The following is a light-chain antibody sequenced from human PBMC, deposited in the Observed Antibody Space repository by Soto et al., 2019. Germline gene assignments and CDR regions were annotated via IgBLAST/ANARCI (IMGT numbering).Light chain of an antibody. CDR3: QQYNSYPWT. CDR2: KAS. Sequence: QFPSTLSASVGDRVTITCRASQSISSWLAWYQQKPGKAPKLLIYKASSLESGVPSRFSGSGSGTEFTLTISSLQPDDFATYYCQQYNSYPWTCGQGNKGDIK. V-gene: IGKV1-5*03. J-gene: IGKJ1*01. CDR1: QSISSW.